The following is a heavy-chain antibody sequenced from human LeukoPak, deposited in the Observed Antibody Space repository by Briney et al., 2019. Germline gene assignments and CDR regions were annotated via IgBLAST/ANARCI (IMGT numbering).Heavy chain of an antibody. D-gene: IGHD1-1*01. J-gene: IGHJ4*02. V-gene: IGHV4-59*01. CDR1: GGSISSYY. CDR3: ARGSNWFDY. Sequence: PSETLSLTCTVSGGSISSYYWSWIRQPPGKGLEWIGYIYYSGSNYNPSLKSRVTISEDTSKNQFSLKLSSVTAAGTAVYYCARGSNWFDYWGQGTLVTVSS. CDR2: IYYSGS.